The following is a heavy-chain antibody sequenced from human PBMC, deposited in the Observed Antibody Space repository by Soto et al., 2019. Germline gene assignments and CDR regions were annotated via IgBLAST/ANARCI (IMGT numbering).Heavy chain of an antibody. CDR1: GYNFTSYG. J-gene: IGHJ6*02. CDR3: ARDEAYLTRRGGYYYYYGMDV. Sequence: GASVKVSCKASGYNFTSYGISWVRQAPGQGLEWMGWISAYNGNTNYAQKLQGRVTMTTDTSTSTAYMELRSLRSDDTAVYYCARDEAYLTRRGGYYYYYGMDVWGQGATVTVSS. V-gene: IGHV1-18*01. CDR2: ISAYNGNT. D-gene: IGHD3-16*01.